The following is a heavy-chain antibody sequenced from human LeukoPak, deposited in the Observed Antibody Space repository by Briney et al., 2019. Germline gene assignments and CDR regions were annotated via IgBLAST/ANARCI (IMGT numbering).Heavy chain of an antibody. Sequence: GGSLRLSCAASGFTFSSYAMSWVRQAPGKGLEWVSYISSSGSTIYYADSVKGRFTISRDNAKNSLYLQMNSLRAEDTAVYYCATGITMIVVVPARGMDVWGQGTTVTVSS. V-gene: IGHV3-48*04. CDR1: GFTFSSYA. CDR2: ISSSGSTI. D-gene: IGHD3-22*01. CDR3: ATGITMIVVVPARGMDV. J-gene: IGHJ6*02.